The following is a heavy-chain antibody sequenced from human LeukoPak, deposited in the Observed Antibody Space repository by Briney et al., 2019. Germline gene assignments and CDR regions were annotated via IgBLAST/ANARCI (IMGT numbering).Heavy chain of an antibody. J-gene: IGHJ3*02. D-gene: IGHD4-17*01. CDR3: AKDPNGDYIGTFDI. CDR2: IDTDGSGT. Sequence: PGGSLRLSCAASGFTFSNYWMHWVRQAPGKGLVWVSRIDTDGSGTFYADSVKGRFTISRDNAKNTLYLQMNSLRAEDTAVYYCAKDPNGDYIGTFDIWGQGTMVTVSS. V-gene: IGHV3-74*01. CDR1: GFTFSNYW.